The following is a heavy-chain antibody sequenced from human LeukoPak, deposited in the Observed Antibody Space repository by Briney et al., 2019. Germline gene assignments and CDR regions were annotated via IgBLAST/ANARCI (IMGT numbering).Heavy chain of an antibody. CDR2: IKQDGSEK. J-gene: IGHJ4*02. D-gene: IGHD3-22*01. CDR1: GFTFSSYW. V-gene: IGHV3-7*01. Sequence: GGSLRLSCAASGFTFSSYWMSWVRQAPGKGLEWVANIKQDGSEKYYVDSVKGRFTISRDNAKNSLYLQMNSLRAEGTAVYYCARGEGVSLITLDYWGQGTLVTVSS. CDR3: ARGEGVSLITLDY.